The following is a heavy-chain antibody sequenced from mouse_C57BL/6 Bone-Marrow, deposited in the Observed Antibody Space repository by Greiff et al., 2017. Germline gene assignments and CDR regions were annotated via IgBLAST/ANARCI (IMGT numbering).Heavy chain of an antibody. CDR3: ARPLITTVEGGYFDV. Sequence: EVKLVESGGGLVKPGGSLKLSCAASGFTFSDYGMHWVRQAPEKGLEWVAYISSGSSTIYYADTVKGRFTISRDNAKNTLFLQMTSPRSEDTAMYYCARPLITTVEGGYFDVWGTGTTVTVSS. D-gene: IGHD1-1*01. V-gene: IGHV5-17*01. CDR2: ISSGSSTI. J-gene: IGHJ1*03. CDR1: GFTFSDYG.